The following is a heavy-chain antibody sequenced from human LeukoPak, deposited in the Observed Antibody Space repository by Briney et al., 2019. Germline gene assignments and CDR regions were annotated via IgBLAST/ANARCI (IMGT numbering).Heavy chain of an antibody. Sequence: PSETLSLTCTVSGGSISSTSYYWGWIRQPPGKGLEWTGSFYYSGSTYYNPSLKSRVTISVDTSKNQFSLKLTSVTAADTAVYYCAGRQWLVSDFDYWGQGTLVTVSS. D-gene: IGHD6-19*01. CDR3: AGRQWLVSDFDY. V-gene: IGHV4-39*01. J-gene: IGHJ4*02. CDR2: FYYSGST. CDR1: GGSISSTSYY.